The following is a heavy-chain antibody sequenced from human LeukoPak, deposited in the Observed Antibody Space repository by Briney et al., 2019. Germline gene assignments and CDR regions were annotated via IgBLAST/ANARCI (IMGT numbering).Heavy chain of an antibody. D-gene: IGHD1-26*01. V-gene: IGHV1-2*02. CDR3: ARDGTYSGSYYNFDY. CDR2: INPNSGGT. Sequence: ASVKVSCKASGYTFTGYYMHWVRQAPGQGLEWMGWINPNSGGTNYAQKFQGRVTMTRDTPISTAYMELSRLRSDDTAVYYCARDGTYSGSYYNFDYWGQGTLVTVSS. J-gene: IGHJ4*02. CDR1: GYTFTGYY.